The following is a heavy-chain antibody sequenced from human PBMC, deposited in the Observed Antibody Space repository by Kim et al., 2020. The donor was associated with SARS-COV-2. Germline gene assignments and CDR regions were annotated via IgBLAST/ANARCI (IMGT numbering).Heavy chain of an antibody. CDR3: ARQGAGLYEFDT. D-gene: IGHD3-16*01. J-gene: IGHJ4*02. CDR1: GGTISRYF. V-gene: IGHV4-4*08. Sequence: SETLSLTCTVSGGTISRYFWTWIRQPPGKGLEYIGFVYTTGSTSYNPSFKSRVSMSVDSSTNQFTLQLASVTAADTAVYYCARQGAGLYEFDTWGRGTL. CDR2: VYTTGST.